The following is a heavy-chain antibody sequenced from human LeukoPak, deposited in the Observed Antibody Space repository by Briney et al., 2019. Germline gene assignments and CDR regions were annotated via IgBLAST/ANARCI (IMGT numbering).Heavy chain of an antibody. D-gene: IGHD6-6*01. CDR2: INWNGGST. CDR1: GFTFDDYG. V-gene: IGHV3-20*01. J-gene: IGHJ6*03. Sequence: PGGSLRLSCAASGFTFDDYGMSWVRQAPGKGLEWVSGINWNGGSTGYADSVKGRFTISRDNAKNSLYLQMNSLRAEDTALYHCARGGGSSDYYYYYYMDVWGKGTTVTVSS. CDR3: ARGGGSSDYYYYYYMDV.